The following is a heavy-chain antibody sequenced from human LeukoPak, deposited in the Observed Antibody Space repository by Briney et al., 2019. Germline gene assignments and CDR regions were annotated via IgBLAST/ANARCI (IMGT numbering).Heavy chain of an antibody. Sequence: PSQTLSLTCAVSGGSISSYYWSWIRQPPGKGLEWIGHIYYSGSTNYNPSLKSRVTISVDTSKNQFSLKLNSMTAADTAVYYCARHAGRGYYFDYWGQGTLVTVSS. CDR1: GGSISSYY. V-gene: IGHV4-59*08. J-gene: IGHJ4*02. CDR2: IYYSGST. CDR3: ARHAGRGYYFDY.